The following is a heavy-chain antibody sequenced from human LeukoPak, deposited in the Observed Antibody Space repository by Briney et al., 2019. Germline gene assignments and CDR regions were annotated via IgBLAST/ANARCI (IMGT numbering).Heavy chain of an antibody. J-gene: IGHJ6*03. D-gene: IGHD6-19*01. V-gene: IGHV1-2*02. CDR2: INPNSGGT. CDR1: GYMFTGYY. Sequence: ASVKVSCKASGYMFTGYYMHWVRQAPGQGLEWMGWINPNSGGTNHAQKFQGRVTMTRDTSISTAYMDLNRLRSDDTAVYYCAGVVAVTGTPVYYMDVWGKGTTVTVSS. CDR3: AGVVAVTGTPVYYMDV.